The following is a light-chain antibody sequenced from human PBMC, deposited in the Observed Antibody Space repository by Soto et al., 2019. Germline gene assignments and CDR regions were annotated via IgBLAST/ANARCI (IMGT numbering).Light chain of an antibody. Sequence: EIVMTQSPATLSVSPGERATLSCRASQSIRSNLAWYQQKPGQAPRLLIYDASTRATGIPARFSGSGSGTEFTLTISSLQSEDFAVYSCQHYNNWPLSFGGGTKVEIK. CDR3: QHYNNWPLS. CDR1: QSIRSN. J-gene: IGKJ4*01. CDR2: DAS. V-gene: IGKV3-15*01.